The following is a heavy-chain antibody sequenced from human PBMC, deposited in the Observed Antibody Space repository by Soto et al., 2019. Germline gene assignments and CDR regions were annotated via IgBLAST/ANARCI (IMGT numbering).Heavy chain of an antibody. Sequence: QLQLQESGSGLVKPSQTLSLTCAVSGGSISSGGYSWSWIRQPPGKGLEWIGYIYHSGSTYYNPSLKSRVTISVDRSKNQFSLKLSSVTTSDSSVYYRAVDSSGHFTVWGQGTTVTVSS. CDR2: IYHSGST. CDR3: AVDSSGHFTV. V-gene: IGHV4-30-2*01. J-gene: IGHJ6*02. CDR1: GGSISSGGYS. D-gene: IGHD3-22*01.